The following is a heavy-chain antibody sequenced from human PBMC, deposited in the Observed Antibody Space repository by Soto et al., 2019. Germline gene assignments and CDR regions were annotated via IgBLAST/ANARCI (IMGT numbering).Heavy chain of an antibody. Sequence: EVQLLESGGVLVQPGGSLRLSCAASGFTFSSSAMRWVRQAPGKGLEWVSAISGGGGTIYYADSVKGRFTISRDNSKNTLYLQMNSLRAEDTAVYFCAKVHDNKYYFDYWGQGTLVTVSS. CDR2: ISGGGGTI. J-gene: IGHJ4*02. CDR3: AKVHDNKYYFDY. D-gene: IGHD1-1*01. CDR1: GFTFSSSA. V-gene: IGHV3-23*01.